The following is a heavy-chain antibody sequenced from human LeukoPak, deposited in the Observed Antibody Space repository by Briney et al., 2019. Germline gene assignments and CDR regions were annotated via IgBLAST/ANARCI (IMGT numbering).Heavy chain of an antibody. V-gene: IGHV3-11*01. Sequence: GGSLRLSCAASGFTFSDYYMSWIRQAPGKGLEWVSYISGSGSTIYYADSVKGRFAISRDNAKNSLYLQMNSLRAEDTAVYYCARDRHDYIWGSYRPNPGDYWGQGTLVTVSS. J-gene: IGHJ4*02. CDR2: ISGSGSTI. D-gene: IGHD3-16*02. CDR3: ARDRHDYIWGSYRPNPGDY. CDR1: GFTFSDYY.